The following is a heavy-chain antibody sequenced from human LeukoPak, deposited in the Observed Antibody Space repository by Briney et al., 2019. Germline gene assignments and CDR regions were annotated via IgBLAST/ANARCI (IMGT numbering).Heavy chain of an antibody. V-gene: IGHV1-69*13. CDR2: IIPIFGTA. CDR3: ATARPYCSSTSCYGLDY. J-gene: IGHJ4*02. D-gene: IGHD2-2*01. Sequence: SVKVSCKASGGTFSSYAISWVRQAPGQGLEWMGGIIPIFGTANYAQKFQGRVTITADESTSTAYMELSSLRSEDTAVYYCATARPYCSSTSCYGLDYWGQGTLVTVSS. CDR1: GGTFSSYA.